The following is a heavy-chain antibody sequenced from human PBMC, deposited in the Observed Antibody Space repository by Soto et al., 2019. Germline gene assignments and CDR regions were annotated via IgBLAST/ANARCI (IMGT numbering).Heavy chain of an antibody. V-gene: IGHV3-23*01. Sequence: EVQLLGSGGGLVQPGGSLRLSCAASGFTFSGYAMSWVRQAPGKGLEWVSGISGSAASPNYADSVKGRFTISRDNSKSTLYLQMNSLRAEDTAVYYCAKDVHYDILTGIEYFHHWAQGTLVTVSS. CDR1: GFTFSGYA. J-gene: IGHJ1*01. D-gene: IGHD3-9*01. CDR3: AKDVHYDILTGIEYFHH. CDR2: ISGSAASP.